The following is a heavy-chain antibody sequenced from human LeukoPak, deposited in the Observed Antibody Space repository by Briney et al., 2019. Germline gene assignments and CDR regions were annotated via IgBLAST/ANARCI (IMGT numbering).Heavy chain of an antibody. V-gene: IGHV1-69*04. CDR2: IIPILGIA. CDR3: ARVLGYCSSTSCYGGVERYYYYYGMDV. J-gene: IGHJ6*02. CDR1: GGTFSSYA. D-gene: IGHD2-2*01. Sequence: SVKVSCKASGGTFSSYAISWVRQAPGQGLEWMGRIIPILGIANYAQKFQGRVTITADKSTSTAYMELSSLRSEDTAMYYCARVLGYCSSTSCYGGVERYYYYYGMDVWGQGTTVTVSS.